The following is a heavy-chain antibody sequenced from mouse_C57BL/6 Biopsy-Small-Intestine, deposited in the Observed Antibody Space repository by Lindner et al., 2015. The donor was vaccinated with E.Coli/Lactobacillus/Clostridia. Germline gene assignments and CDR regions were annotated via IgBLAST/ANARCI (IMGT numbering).Heavy chain of an antibody. Sequence: VQLQESGAEVMKPGASVKVSCKATGYTFNGYWIEWVKQRPGHGLEWIGEIVPGSDSTNYNEKFKGKATLTADKSSSTAYMQFSSLTSEDSAIYYCARLGYGSIFDYWGQGTTLTVSS. D-gene: IGHD1-1*01. V-gene: IGHV1-9*01. J-gene: IGHJ2*01. CDR2: IVPGSDST. CDR3: ARLGYGSIFDY. CDR1: GYTFNGYW.